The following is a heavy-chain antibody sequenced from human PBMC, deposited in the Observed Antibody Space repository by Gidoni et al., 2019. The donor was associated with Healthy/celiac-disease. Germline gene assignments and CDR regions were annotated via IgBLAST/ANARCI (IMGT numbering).Heavy chain of an antibody. Sequence: QVQLVESGGGVVQPGRSLRLSCAASGFTFSSYGMHWVRQAPGKGLEWVVVISYDGSNKYYADSVKGRFTISRDNSKNTLYLQMNSLRAEDTAVYYCGKDSASYYAMDVWGKGTTVTVSS. CDR3: GKDSASYYAMDV. CDR1: GFTFSSYG. CDR2: ISYDGSNK. J-gene: IGHJ6*04. V-gene: IGHV3-30*18. D-gene: IGHD3-10*01.